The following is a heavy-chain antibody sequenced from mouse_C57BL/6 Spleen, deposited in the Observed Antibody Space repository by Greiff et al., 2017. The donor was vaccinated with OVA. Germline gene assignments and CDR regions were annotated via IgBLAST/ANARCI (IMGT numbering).Heavy chain of an antibody. D-gene: IGHD4-1*01. J-gene: IGHJ1*03. V-gene: IGHV1-69*01. CDR2: IDPSDSYT. CDR1: GYTFTSYW. CDR3: ARAWDGGYFDV. Sequence: QVQLQQPGAELVMPGASVKLSCKASGYTFTSYWMHWVTPRPGQGLEWIGEIDPSDSYTNYNQKFKGKSTLTVDKSSSTAYMQLSSLTSEDSAVYYCARAWDGGYFDVWGTGTTVTVSS.